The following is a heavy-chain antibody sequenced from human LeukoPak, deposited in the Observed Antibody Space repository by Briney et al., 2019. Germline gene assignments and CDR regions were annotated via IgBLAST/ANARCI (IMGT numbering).Heavy chain of an antibody. J-gene: IGHJ4*02. V-gene: IGHV5-51*01. Sequence: GESLKISCKGSGYSFPNYWIGWVRQMPGKGLEWLGILYPGDSDTIYSPSFQGQVTISADKSISTAYLQWSSLKASDTAIYYCARRSSIATRLFDYWGQGTLVTVSS. D-gene: IGHD6-6*01. CDR2: LYPGDSDT. CDR1: GYSFPNYW. CDR3: ARRSSIATRLFDY.